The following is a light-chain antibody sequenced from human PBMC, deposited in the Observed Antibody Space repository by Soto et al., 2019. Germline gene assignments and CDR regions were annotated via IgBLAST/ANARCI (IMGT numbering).Light chain of an antibody. CDR3: AAWDDSLKGCV. CDR1: SSNIGTYS. V-gene: IGLV1-44*01. J-gene: IGLJ1*01. CDR2: SDN. Sequence: QSVLTQPPSASGTPGQRVTISCSGSSSNIGTYSVSWYQHFPGTAPRLLIYSDNQRPSGVPDRFSASKSGASASLAISGLQSEDEADFYCAAWDDSLKGCVFGTGTKVTVL.